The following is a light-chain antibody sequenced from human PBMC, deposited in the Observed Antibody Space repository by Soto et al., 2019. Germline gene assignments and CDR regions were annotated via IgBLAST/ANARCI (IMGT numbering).Light chain of an antibody. CDR1: QSVDIN. CDR3: QQYRSWPRT. CDR2: GAS. Sequence: EIVMTQSPATLSASAGERVTLSCRASQSVDINLAWYQQKPGKAPRLLIYGASTRATDMPGTFSGRGSGTEFTLTISSLRPEDFAVYYCQQYRSWPRTFGQGTKVDIK. J-gene: IGKJ1*01. V-gene: IGKV3-15*01.